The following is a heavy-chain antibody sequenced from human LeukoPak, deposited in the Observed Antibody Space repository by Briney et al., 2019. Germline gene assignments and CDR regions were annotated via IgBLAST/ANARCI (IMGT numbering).Heavy chain of an antibody. V-gene: IGHV4-39*01. J-gene: IGHJ4*02. CDR1: GGSVSNSNYY. Sequence: SETLSLTCTVSGGSVSNSNYYCGWVRQPPGKGLGWIGSIYYSGSTYYNPSLKSRVTISVDTSKNQFSLKLSSVTAADTAVYYCARQRGYCSGGSCYGMFDYWGQGTLVTVSS. CDR3: ARQRGYCSGGSCYGMFDY. D-gene: IGHD2-15*01. CDR2: IYYSGST.